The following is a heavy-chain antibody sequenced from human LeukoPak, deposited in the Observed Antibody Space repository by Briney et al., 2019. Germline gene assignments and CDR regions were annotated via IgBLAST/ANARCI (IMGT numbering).Heavy chain of an antibody. J-gene: IGHJ5*02. CDR3: ARAAKYYYDSTVYWDWFDP. D-gene: IGHD3-22*01. Sequence: GGSLRLSCAASGFTFSSYGMHWVRQAPGKGLEWVAFIRYDGSNKYYADSVKGRFTISRDNAKNSLYLQMDSLRADDTAVYYCARAAKYYYDSTVYWDWFDPWGQGTLVTVSS. CDR2: IRYDGSNK. V-gene: IGHV3-30*02. CDR1: GFTFSSYG.